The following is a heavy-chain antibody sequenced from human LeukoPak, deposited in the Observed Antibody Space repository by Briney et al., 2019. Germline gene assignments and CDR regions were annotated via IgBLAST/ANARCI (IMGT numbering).Heavy chain of an antibody. D-gene: IGHD3-10*02. V-gene: IGHV4-59*01. J-gene: IGHJ4*02. CDR1: GGSISSYY. Sequence: SETLSLTCTVSGGSISSYYWSSIRQPPGKGLEWIGYIYYSGSTNYNPSLKSRVTISVDTSKNQFPLKLSSVTTADTAVYYCARDKSRGVRGVILNYFDYWGQGTLVTVSS. CDR3: ARDKSRGVRGVILNYFDY. CDR2: IYYSGST.